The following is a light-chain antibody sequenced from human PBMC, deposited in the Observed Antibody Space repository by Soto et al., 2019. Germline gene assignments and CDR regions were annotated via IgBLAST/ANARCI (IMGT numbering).Light chain of an antibody. Sequence: QSALTQPPSASGSPGQSVTISCTGTSSDVGGYNYVSWYQQHPGKAPKLMIYEVSKRPSGVPDRFSGYKSGNTASLTVSGLQAEDEAYYYCSSDAGSNNLGVFGGGTQLTVL. V-gene: IGLV2-8*01. J-gene: IGLJ2*01. CDR2: EVS. CDR1: SSDVGGYNY. CDR3: SSDAGSNNLGV.